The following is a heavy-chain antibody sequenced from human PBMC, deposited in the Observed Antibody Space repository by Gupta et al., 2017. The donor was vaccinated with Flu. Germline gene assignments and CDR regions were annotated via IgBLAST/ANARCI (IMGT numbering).Heavy chain of an antibody. CDR3: ASRRGAMVRGVIVFSDAFDI. V-gene: IGHV5-10-1*01. CDR2: IDPSDSYT. CDR1: GYSFTSYW. D-gene: IGHD3-10*01. J-gene: IGHJ3*02. Sequence: EVQLVPSGAEVTKPGESLRISCQGSGYSFTSYWISWVRQMPGKGLEWMGRIDPSDSYTNYSPSFQGHVTISADKAISTAYLQWSSLKASDTAMYYCASRRGAMVRGVIVFSDAFDIWGQGTMVTVSS.